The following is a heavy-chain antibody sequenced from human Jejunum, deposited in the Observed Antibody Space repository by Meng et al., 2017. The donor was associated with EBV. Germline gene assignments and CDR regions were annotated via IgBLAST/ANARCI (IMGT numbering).Heavy chain of an antibody. V-gene: IGHV4-4*02. CDR2: LFHIGTT. CDR3: ARDGGPSGSYAYWFDP. CDR1: GGASSSSNW. Sequence: VHLVESGHVLWKPLGTVSLTCAVSGGASSSSNWWSWFRQPTGKGPEWIGELFHIGTTNYNPTLKSRVTMSVDKSKNHFSLKLTSVTAADTAVYYCARDGGPSGSYAYWFDPWGQGTLVTVSS. D-gene: IGHD1-26*01. J-gene: IGHJ5*02.